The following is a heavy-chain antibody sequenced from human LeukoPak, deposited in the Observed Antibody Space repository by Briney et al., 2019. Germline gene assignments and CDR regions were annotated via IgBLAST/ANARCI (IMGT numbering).Heavy chain of an antibody. J-gene: IGHJ4*02. V-gene: IGHV3-11*01. D-gene: IGHD3-22*01. CDR3: AKETGYYYDSSGYNDY. CDR2: ISGTISTI. Sequence: PGGSLRLSCAASEFTFSDYYMSWIRQAPGKGLEWISYISGTISTIYYADSVKGRFTISRDNSKSSLFLQMNSLRAEDTAVYYCAKETGYYYDSSGYNDYWGQGTLVTVSS. CDR1: EFTFSDYY.